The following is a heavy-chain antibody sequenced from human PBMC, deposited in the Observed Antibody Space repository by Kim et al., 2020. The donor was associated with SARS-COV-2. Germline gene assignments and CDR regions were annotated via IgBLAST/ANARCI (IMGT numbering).Heavy chain of an antibody. V-gene: IGHV3-53*01. Sequence: GGSLRLSCAASGFTVSSNYMSWVRQAPGKGLEWVSVIYSGGSTYYADSVKGRFTISRDNSKNTLYLHMNSLRAEDTAVYYCARYYDRSGYMAYWGQGTLVTVSS. CDR1: GFTVSSNY. CDR2: IYSGGST. CDR3: ARYYDRSGYMAY. D-gene: IGHD3-22*01. J-gene: IGHJ4*02.